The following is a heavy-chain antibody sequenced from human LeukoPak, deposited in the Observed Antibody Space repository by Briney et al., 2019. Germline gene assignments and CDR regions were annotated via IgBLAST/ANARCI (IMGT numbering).Heavy chain of an antibody. CDR2: FSSICCTI. Sequence: LRLSXAASGFTFSSHEMKWVRQTPGKGLEWVSYFSSICCTIYSPVSVKGRFTISRDNDRNSMYKKMNSLRAEDTAVYYCVSVSEDIGEPGGXWG. J-gene: IGHJ1*01. V-gene: IGHV3-48*03. D-gene: IGHD3-10*01. CDR3: VSVSEDIGEPGGX. CDR1: GFTFSSHE.